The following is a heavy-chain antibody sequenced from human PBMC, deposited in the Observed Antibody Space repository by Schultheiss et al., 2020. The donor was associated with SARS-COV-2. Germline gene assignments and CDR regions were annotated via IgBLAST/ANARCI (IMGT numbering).Heavy chain of an antibody. V-gene: IGHV1-69*13. CDR1: GYTFTSYA. D-gene: IGHD5-12*01. CDR3: ARSLVATIVFHPHSPYFDY. Sequence: SVKVSCKASGYTFTSYAMHWVRQAPGQRLEWMGGIIPIFGTANYAQKFQGRVTITADESTSTAYMELSSLRSEDTAVYYCARSLVATIVFHPHSPYFDYWGQGTLVTVSS. CDR2: IIPIFGTA. J-gene: IGHJ4*02.